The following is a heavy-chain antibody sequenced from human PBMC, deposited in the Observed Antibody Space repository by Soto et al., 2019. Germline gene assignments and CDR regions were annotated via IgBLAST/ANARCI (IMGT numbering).Heavy chain of an antibody. Sequence: ASETLSLTCAVYGGSFSGYYWSWIRQPPGKGLEWIGEINHSGSTNYNPSLKSRVTISVDTSKNQFSLKLSSVTAADTAVYYCARDLRSGWYSWGQGTLVTVSS. CDR2: INHSGST. CDR3: ARDLRSGWYS. V-gene: IGHV4-34*01. D-gene: IGHD6-19*01. J-gene: IGHJ4*02. CDR1: GGSFSGYY.